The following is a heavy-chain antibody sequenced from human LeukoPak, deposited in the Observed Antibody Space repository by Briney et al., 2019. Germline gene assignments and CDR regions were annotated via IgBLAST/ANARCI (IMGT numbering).Heavy chain of an antibody. D-gene: IGHD3-10*01. CDR2: ISNSRSYI. CDR3: AREPLVRGVSFDY. V-gene: IGHV3-21*01. Sequence: GGSLRLSCAASGFTFSSYSMNWVREAPGKGQGWVSSISNSRSYIYYADSVKGRFTISRDSAKNSLYLQMNSLRAEDTAVYYCAREPLVRGVSFDYWGQGTLVTVSS. J-gene: IGHJ4*02. CDR1: GFTFSSYS.